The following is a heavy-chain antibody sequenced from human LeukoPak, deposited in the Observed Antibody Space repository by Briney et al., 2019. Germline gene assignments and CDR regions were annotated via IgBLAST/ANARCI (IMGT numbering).Heavy chain of an antibody. V-gene: IGHV3-30*02. J-gene: IGHJ4*02. CDR1: GFTFNNYW. D-gene: IGHD1-1*01. CDR2: IRYDGSNK. Sequence: GGPLRLSCAASGFTFNNYWMNWVRQAPGKGLEWVAFIRYDGSNKYYADSVKGRFTISRDNSKNTLYLQMNSLRAEDTAVYYCARTGGDWGQGTLVTVSS. CDR3: ARTGGD.